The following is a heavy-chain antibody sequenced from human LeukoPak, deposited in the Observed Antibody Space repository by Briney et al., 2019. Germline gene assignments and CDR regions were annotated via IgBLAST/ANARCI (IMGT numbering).Heavy chain of an antibody. Sequence: GGSLRLSCAASGFTFRSYWMSWVRQAPGKGLEWVANIKEDGSEKYFVDSVKGRFTISRDNAKNTLYLQMNSLRAEDTAVYYCAKSLHYDILTGSLSYWGQGTLVTVSS. CDR1: GFTFRSYW. D-gene: IGHD3-9*01. V-gene: IGHV3-7*01. CDR2: IKEDGSEK. J-gene: IGHJ4*02. CDR3: AKSLHYDILTGSLSY.